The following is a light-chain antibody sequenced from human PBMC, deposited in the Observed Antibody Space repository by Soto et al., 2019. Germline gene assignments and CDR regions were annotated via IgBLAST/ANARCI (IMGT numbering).Light chain of an antibody. V-gene: IGKV1-5*01. CDR3: QQYNSYPWT. CDR2: DAS. J-gene: IGKJ1*01. CDR1: QSISTW. Sequence: DIQMTQSPSTLSASVGDRVTITCRASQSISTWLAWYQQKPGKAPKLLIYDASSLESGVPSRFSGSGSGTEFTLTITSLQPDDVATYYCQQYNSYPWTLGQGTKVDIK.